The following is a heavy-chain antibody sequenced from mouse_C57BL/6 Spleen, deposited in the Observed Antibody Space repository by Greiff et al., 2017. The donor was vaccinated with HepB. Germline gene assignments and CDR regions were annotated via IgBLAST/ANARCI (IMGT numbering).Heavy chain of an antibody. CDR1: GYTFTSYT. CDR3: ARSTVVAPYYSMDY. Sequence: VKLQQSGAELARPGASVKMSCKASGYTFTSYTMHWVKQRPGQGLEWIGYINPSSGYTKYNQKFKDKATLTADKSSSTAYMQLSSLTSEDSAVYYCARSTVVAPYYSMDYWGQGTSVTVSS. V-gene: IGHV1-4*01. D-gene: IGHD1-1*01. CDR2: INPSSGYT. J-gene: IGHJ4*01.